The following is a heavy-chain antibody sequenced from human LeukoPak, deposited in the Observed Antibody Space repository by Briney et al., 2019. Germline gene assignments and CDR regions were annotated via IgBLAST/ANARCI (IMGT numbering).Heavy chain of an antibody. V-gene: IGHV1-2*04. Sequence: ASVNVSCKASGYTLTGYYMHWVRQAPGQGLEWMGWINPNSGGTNYAQKFQGWVTMTRDTSISTAYMELSRLRSDDTAVYYCARGASAETSIAAAGTPAVYYYYYGMDVWGQGTTVTVSS. J-gene: IGHJ6*02. CDR3: ARGASAETSIAAAGTPAVYYYYYGMDV. CDR1: GYTLTGYY. D-gene: IGHD6-13*01. CDR2: INPNSGGT.